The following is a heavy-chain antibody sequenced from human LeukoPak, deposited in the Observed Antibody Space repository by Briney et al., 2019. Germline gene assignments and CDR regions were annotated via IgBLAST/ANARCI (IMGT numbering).Heavy chain of an antibody. J-gene: IGHJ2*01. CDR3: ARSSIGDWYFDL. CDR2: IYYSGTT. D-gene: IGHD6-6*01. V-gene: IGHV4-59*01. CDR1: GGTISGYY. Sequence: SETLSLTCTVSGGTISGYYWSWIRQSPGKGLEWIGHIYYSGTTNYSPSLKSRVTISVDTSKDEFSLKLNSVTAADTAMYFCARSSIGDWYFDLWGRGTLVTVSS.